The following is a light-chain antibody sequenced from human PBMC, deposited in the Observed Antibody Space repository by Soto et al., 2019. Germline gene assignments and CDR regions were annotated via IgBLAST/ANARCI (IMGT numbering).Light chain of an antibody. CDR2: EVS. V-gene: IGLV2-14*01. J-gene: IGLJ1*01. CDR3: ATWNDGVFV. CDR1: NSDVGIYDF. Sequence: QSALTQPASVSGTPGQSITISCTGSNSDVGIYDFVSWYQHHPGRAPKLIVSEVSHRPSGVSNRFSGSKSGNTASLTISGLQSEDEADYYCATWNDGVFVFGIGTKLTVL.